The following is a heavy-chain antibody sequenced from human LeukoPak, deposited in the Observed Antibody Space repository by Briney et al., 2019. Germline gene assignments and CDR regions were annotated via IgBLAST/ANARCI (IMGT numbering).Heavy chain of an antibody. Sequence: KPSEALSLTCTVSGDSISSSIYYWGWIRQSPGKGLEWIGSLFYRGNTYYNPSLKSRVTISVDTSKNQLSLNLSPVTAADTAVYYCARDWVAGTEVRDYYYYMDVWGKGTTVTVSS. CDR2: LFYRGNT. J-gene: IGHJ6*03. CDR3: ARDWVAGTEVRDYYYYMDV. V-gene: IGHV4-39*02. CDR1: GDSISSSIYY. D-gene: IGHD6-19*01.